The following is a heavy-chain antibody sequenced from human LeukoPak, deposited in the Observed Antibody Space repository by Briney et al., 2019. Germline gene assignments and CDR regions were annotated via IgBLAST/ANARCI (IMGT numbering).Heavy chain of an antibody. CDR3: ARGLSGSYYGYFDY. Sequence: SETLSLTCTVSGGSISSSSYYWGWIRQPPGKGLEWIGSIFYSGSTNYNPSLKSRVTISVDTSKKHFSLKLSSVTAADTAVYYCARGLSGSYYGYFDYWGQGTLVTVSS. J-gene: IGHJ4*02. CDR2: IFYSGST. V-gene: IGHV4-39*07. CDR1: GGSISSSSYY. D-gene: IGHD1-26*01.